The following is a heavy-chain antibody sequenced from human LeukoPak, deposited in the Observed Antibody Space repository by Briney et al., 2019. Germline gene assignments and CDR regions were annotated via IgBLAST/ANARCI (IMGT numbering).Heavy chain of an antibody. CDR3: ARDRKVGATIPGDY. CDR1: GYTFTSYG. CDR2: ISAYNGNT. V-gene: IGHV1-18*01. J-gene: IGHJ4*02. Sequence: EASVKVSCKASGYTFTSYGISWVRQAPGQGLEWMGWISAYNGNTNYAQKFQGRGTMTRDTSISTAYMELSRLRSDDTAVYYCARDRKVGATIPGDYWGQGTLVTVSS. D-gene: IGHD1-26*01.